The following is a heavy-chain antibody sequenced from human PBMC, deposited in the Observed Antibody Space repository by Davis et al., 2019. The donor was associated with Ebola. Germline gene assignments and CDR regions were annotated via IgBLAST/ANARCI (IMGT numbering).Heavy chain of an antibody. J-gene: IGHJ5*02. CDR2: IYYSGST. D-gene: IGHD4-17*01. Sequence: SETLSLTCAVYGGSFSGYYWRWIRQPPGKGLEWIGYIYYSGSTYYNPSLKSRVTISVDTSKNQFSLKLSSVTAADTAVYYCARAATVTTNLNWFDPWGQGTLVTVSS. V-gene: IGHV4-34*09. CDR3: ARAATVTTNLNWFDP. CDR1: GGSFSGYY.